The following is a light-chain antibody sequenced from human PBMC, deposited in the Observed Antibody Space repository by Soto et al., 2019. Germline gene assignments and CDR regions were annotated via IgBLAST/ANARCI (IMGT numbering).Light chain of an antibody. CDR3: QQSYSTPH. CDR2: AAS. CDR1: QGISSY. J-gene: IGKJ5*01. Sequence: AIRMTQSPSSLSASTGDRVTITCRASQGISSYLAWYQQKPGKAPKLLIYAASTLQSGVPSRFSGSGSGTDFTLTISSLQPEDFATYYCQQSYSTPHFGQGTRLEIK. V-gene: IGKV1-8*01.